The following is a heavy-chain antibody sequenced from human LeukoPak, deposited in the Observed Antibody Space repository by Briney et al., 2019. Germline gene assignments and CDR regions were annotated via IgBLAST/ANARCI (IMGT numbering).Heavy chain of an antibody. CDR2: IHYSGAT. D-gene: IGHD3-3*02. CDR1: GGSFTGYY. CDR3: ARGILGYYYFDL. V-gene: IGHV4-34*01. J-gene: IGHJ2*01. Sequence: SETLSLTCAVSGGSFTGYYWTWVRQAPGKGLEWIGEIHYSGATSYKPSLRSRATISGDTSVNRFSLRLTSVTAADSALYFCARGILGYYYFDLWGRDTLVTVSS.